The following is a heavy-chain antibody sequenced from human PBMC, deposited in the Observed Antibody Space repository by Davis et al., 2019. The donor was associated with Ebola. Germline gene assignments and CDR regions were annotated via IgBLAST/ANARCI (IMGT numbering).Heavy chain of an antibody. CDR1: GYTFTSYG. V-gene: IGHV1-18*04. D-gene: IGHD1-1*01. CDR3: SRAQFPTTSDH. Sequence: AASVKVSCKASGYTFTSYGITWVRQAPGQALEWMGWINPHNGNTNYAQSVQGRVTMTTDTSTSTAYMEVGSLRSDDTAVYYCSRAQFPTTSDHWGQGTLVTVSS. J-gene: IGHJ4*02. CDR2: INPHNGNT.